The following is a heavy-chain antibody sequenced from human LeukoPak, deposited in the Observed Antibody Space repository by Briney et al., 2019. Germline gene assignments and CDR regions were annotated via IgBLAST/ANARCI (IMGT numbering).Heavy chain of an antibody. CDR2: IYYSGST. J-gene: IGHJ5*02. V-gene: IGHV4-59*08. Sequence: SETLSLTCTVSGGSISSYYWSWIRQPPGKGLEWMGYIYYSGSTNYNPSLKSRVTISVDTSKNQFSLKLSSVTAADTAVYYCARHTTKPWELLELGWFDPWGQGTLVTVSS. CDR3: ARHTTKPWELLELGWFDP. CDR1: GGSISSYY. D-gene: IGHD1-26*01.